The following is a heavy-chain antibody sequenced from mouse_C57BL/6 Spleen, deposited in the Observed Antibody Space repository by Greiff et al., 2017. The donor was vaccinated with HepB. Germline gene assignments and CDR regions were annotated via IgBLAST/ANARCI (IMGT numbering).Heavy chain of an antibody. CDR1: GYTFTDYY. CDR2: INPNNGGT. CDR3: ARWESSLGRLYFDY. J-gene: IGHJ2*01. Sequence: EVQLQQSGPELVKPGASVKISCKASGYTFTDYYMNWVKQSHGKSLEWIGDINPNNGGTSYNQKFKGKATLTVDKSSSTAYMELRSLTSEDSAVYYCARWESSLGRLYFDYWGQGTTLTVSS. D-gene: IGHD4-1*01. V-gene: IGHV1-26*01.